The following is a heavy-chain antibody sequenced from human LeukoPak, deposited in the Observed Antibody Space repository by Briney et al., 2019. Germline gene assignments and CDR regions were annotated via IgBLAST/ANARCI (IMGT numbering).Heavy chain of an antibody. CDR1: GFTFSSYG. Sequence: GGSLRLSCAASGFTFSSYGMHWVRQAPGKGLEWVAFISHDGSNKYYADSVKGRFTISRDNSKNTLYLQMNNLRADDTAVYYCAKGSKEVLFTRDHYMDVWGKGTTVTISS. CDR3: AKGSKEVLFTRDHYMDV. J-gene: IGHJ6*03. V-gene: IGHV3-30*18. CDR2: ISHDGSNK. D-gene: IGHD3-3*01.